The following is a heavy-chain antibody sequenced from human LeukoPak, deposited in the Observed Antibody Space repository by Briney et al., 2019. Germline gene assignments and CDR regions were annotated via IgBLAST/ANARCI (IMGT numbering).Heavy chain of an antibody. Sequence: ASVKVSCKASGGTFSSYAISWVRQAPGQGLEWMGWISAYNGNTNYAQKLQGRVTMTTDTSTSTAYMELRSLRSDDTAVYYCARDAGDTYYYGSGTPDAFDIWGQGTMVTVSS. J-gene: IGHJ3*02. V-gene: IGHV1-18*01. CDR1: GGTFSSYA. D-gene: IGHD3-10*01. CDR3: ARDAGDTYYYGSGTPDAFDI. CDR2: ISAYNGNT.